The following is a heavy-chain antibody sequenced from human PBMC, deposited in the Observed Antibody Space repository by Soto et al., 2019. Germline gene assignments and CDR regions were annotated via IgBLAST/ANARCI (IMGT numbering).Heavy chain of an antibody. J-gene: IGHJ4*02. V-gene: IGHV2-5*02. Sequence: QITLKESGPTLVKPTQTLTLTCTFSGFSLSSTRVAVGWIRQPPGKALEWLALIYWDDDKRYSPFLKSRLTITKDTSTNHVVRTITNMYSVDTSTYYCAHSVVAGLGYNFDYGGQGTRVTVSS. CDR2: IYWDDDK. D-gene: IGHD6-19*01. CDR3: AHSVVAGLGYNFDY. CDR1: GFSLSSTRVA.